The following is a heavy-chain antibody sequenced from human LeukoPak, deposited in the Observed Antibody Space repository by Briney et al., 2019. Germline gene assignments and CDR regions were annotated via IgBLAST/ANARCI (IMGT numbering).Heavy chain of an antibody. CDR3: ARAGGSTVSHSDY. CDR2: ISSSTSYI. Sequence: PGGSLRLSCAASGFTVSSSYMSWVRQAPGKGLEWVSSISSSTSYIYYADSVKGQFTISKDNAKNSLYLQMNSLRAEDTAVYYCARAGGSTVSHSDYWGQGTLVTVSS. D-gene: IGHD4-17*01. CDR1: GFTVSSSY. J-gene: IGHJ4*02. V-gene: IGHV3-21*01.